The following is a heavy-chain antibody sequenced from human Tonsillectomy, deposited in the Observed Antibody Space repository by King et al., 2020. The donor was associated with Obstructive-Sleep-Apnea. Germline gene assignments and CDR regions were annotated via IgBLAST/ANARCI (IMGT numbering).Heavy chain of an antibody. CDR2: IIPIFGTA. D-gene: IGHD3-22*01. CDR1: GGTFSNYA. CDR3: ASGYYYESSGYWGPFDY. J-gene: IGHJ4*02. V-gene: IGHV1-69*01. Sequence: QLVQSGAEVKKPGSSVKVSCKASGGTFSNYAISWVRQAPGQGLEWMGGIIPIFGTANYAQKFQGRVTITADESTSTGYMELSSLRSEDTAVYYCASGYYYESSGYWGPFDYWGQGPLVTVSS.